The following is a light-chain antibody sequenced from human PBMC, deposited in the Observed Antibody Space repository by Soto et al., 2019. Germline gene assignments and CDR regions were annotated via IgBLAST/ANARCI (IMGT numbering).Light chain of an antibody. Sequence: ELGLTPKQRTGAVSGGGVAPGHCRISKSVSSNLAWYQQKPGQAPRLLIYGASTRATGIPARFSGSGSGKASSVIGRRLQYEDCAVFSFYERRSGAPGTFGEGTKVDIK. V-gene: IGKV3-15*01. CDR1: KSVSSN. J-gene: IGKJ1*01. CDR3: YERRSGAPGT. CDR2: GAS.